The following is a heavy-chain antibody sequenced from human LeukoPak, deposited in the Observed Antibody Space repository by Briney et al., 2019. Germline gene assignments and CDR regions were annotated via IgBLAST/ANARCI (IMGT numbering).Heavy chain of an antibody. CDR2: IYYSGST. Sequence: SQTLSLTCTVSGGSISSGSYYWSWIRQHPGKGLEWIGYIYYSGSTYYNPSLKSRVTISVDTSKNQFSLKLSSVTAADTAVYYCARHPFPRVMSQNWFDPWGQGTLVTVSS. CDR1: GGSISSGSYY. V-gene: IGHV4-31*03. CDR3: ARHPFPRVMSQNWFDP. J-gene: IGHJ5*02. D-gene: IGHD3-16*01.